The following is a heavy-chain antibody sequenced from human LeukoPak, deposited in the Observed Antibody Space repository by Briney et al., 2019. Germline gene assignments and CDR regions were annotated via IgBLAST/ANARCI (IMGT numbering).Heavy chain of an antibody. CDR1: GGSISSYY. J-gene: IGHJ4*02. CDR2: VYYSGST. V-gene: IGHV4-59*01. Sequence: SETLSLTCTVSGGSISSYYWSWIRQPPGKGLEWIGYVYYSGSTNYNPSLKSRVTTLVDTSKNQFSLKLNSVTAADTAVYYCARGTYCYDSSGYHYYFDYWGQGTLVTVSS. CDR3: ARGTYCYDSSGYHYYFDY. D-gene: IGHD3-22*01.